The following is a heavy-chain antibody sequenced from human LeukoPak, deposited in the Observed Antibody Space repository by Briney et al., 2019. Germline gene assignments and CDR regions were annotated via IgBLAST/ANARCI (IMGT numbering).Heavy chain of an antibody. D-gene: IGHD3-10*01. CDR2: IYNGGNT. J-gene: IGHJ4*02. CDR3: ARQGYYGSGTYCSYFDY. V-gene: IGHV3-53*01. Sequence: GGSLRLSCAASGFTVSSNYMSWVRQAPGKGLEWVSVIYNGGNTYYADSVKGRFTISGDNSKNTIYLQMNSLRAEDTAVYYCARQGYYGSGTYCSYFDYWGQGTLVTVSS. CDR1: GFTVSSNY.